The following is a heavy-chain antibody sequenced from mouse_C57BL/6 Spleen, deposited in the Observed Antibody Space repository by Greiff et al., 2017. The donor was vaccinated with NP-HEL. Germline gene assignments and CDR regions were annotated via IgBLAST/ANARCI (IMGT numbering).Heavy chain of an antibody. CDR2: IYPSDSET. D-gene: IGHD2-2*01. CDR3: ARSATMVARDY. J-gene: IGHJ2*01. Sequence: QVQLKQPGAELVRPGSSVKLSCKASGYTFTSYWMDWVKQRPGQGLEWIGNIYPSDSETHYNQKFKDKATLTVDKSSSTAYMQLSSLTSEDSAVYYCARSATMVARDYWGQGTTLTVSS. CDR1: GYTFTSYW. V-gene: IGHV1-61*01.